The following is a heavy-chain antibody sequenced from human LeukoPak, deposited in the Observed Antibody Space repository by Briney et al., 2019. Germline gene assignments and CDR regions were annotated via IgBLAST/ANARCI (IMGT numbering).Heavy chain of an antibody. CDR3: ARHVYGEGMVV. Sequence: SETLSLTCTVSGGSLNGYYWGWIRQPPGQGLECIGYIHSSEGTAHNASLKSRLTISLDTSKNQFSLTLSSVTAADTAVYDCARHVYGEGMVVWGKGTTVTVSS. V-gene: IGHV4-59*08. J-gene: IGHJ6*04. D-gene: IGHD4-17*01. CDR2: IHSSEGT. CDR1: GGSLNGYY.